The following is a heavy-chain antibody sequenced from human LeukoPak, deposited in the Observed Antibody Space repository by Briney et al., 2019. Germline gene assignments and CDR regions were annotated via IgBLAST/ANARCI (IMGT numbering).Heavy chain of an antibody. V-gene: IGHV3-7*01. CDR2: IKQDGSEK. J-gene: IGHJ6*04. Sequence: TGGSLRLSCAASGFTFSSYWMSWVRQAPGKGLEWVANIKQDGSEKYYVDSVKGRFTISRDNAKNPLYLQMNSLRAEDTAVYYCAELGITMIGGVWGKGTTVTISS. CDR3: AELGITMIGGV. D-gene: IGHD3-10*02. CDR1: GFTFSSYW.